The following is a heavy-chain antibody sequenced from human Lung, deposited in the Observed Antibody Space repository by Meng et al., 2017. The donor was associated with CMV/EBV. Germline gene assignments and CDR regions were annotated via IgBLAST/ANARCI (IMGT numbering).Heavy chain of an antibody. D-gene: IGHD3-3*01. CDR3: TKDGFVLRFLAYNYYVMAV. V-gene: IGHV3-49*04. J-gene: IGHJ6*02. CDR2: IRSKTHRGTT. Sequence: SXRLXXIISGSTLRDHAMSWVRQAPGKGLEWVGFIRSKTHRGTTEYAASVKGRFTISRDDSKSIAYLQMNSLKTEDTAFYYCTKDGFVLRFLAYNYYVMAVWGQGTTVXVSS. CDR1: GSTLRDHA.